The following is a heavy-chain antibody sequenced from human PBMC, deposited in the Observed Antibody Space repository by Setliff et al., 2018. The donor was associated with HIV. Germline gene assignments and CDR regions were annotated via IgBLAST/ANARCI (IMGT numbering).Heavy chain of an antibody. J-gene: IGHJ4*02. Sequence: LSLTCAVYGGSFSDYYWSWIRQPPGKGLEWISYISNSDNATYYADSVKGRFTISRDNAKNLLYLQMNSLRDEDTAVYYCAKNLNSDQWGQGTLVTVSS. CDR1: GGSFSDYY. CDR3: AKNLNSDQ. CDR2: ISNSDNAT. V-gene: IGHV3-11*04.